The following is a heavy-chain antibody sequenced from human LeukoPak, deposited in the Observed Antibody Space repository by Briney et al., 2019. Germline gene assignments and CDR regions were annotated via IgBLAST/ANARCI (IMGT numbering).Heavy chain of an antibody. CDR2: ISAYNGNT. J-gene: IGHJ6*02. V-gene: IGHV1-18*01. Sequence: ASVKVSCKASGYTFTSYGISWVRQAPGQGLEWMGWISAYNGNTNYAQKLQGRVTMTTDTSTSTAYMELRSLRSDDTAVYYCAKMISSSWAPYYYGMDVWGQGTTVTVSS. CDR3: AKMISSSWAPYYYGMDV. CDR1: GYTFTSYG. D-gene: IGHD6-13*01.